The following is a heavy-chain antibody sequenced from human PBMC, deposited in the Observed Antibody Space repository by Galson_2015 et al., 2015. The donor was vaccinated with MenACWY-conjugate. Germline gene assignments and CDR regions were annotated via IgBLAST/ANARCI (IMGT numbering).Heavy chain of an antibody. D-gene: IGHD4-23*01. Sequence: AGKELEWIGQIYPRGNTNYNPSLRSRVTISLDTSKNQFSLELNSVTAADTAVYFCARQNGGSSAFLTGWYFQHWGQGTLVTVSS. CDR2: IYPRGNT. V-gene: IGHV4-61*09. CDR3: ARQNGGSSAFLTGWYFQH. J-gene: IGHJ1*01.